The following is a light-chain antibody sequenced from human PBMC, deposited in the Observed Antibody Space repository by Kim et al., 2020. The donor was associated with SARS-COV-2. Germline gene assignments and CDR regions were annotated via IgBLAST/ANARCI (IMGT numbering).Light chain of an antibody. CDR3: QQTYISPFT. V-gene: IGKV1-39*01. CDR2: AAS. CDR1: QNINSH. Sequence: DIQMTQSPSSLSASVGDRVTITCRTSQNINSHLNWYHQKPGRAPKLLIYAASTLQGGVPSRFSGSGSETDFTLTISSPQPEDFATYFCQQTYISPFTFGPGTKVDIK. J-gene: IGKJ3*01.